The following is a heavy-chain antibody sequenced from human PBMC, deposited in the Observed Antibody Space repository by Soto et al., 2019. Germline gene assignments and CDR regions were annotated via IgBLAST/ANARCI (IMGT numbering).Heavy chain of an antibody. CDR2: ISSSSSYI. CDR3: ARERTVNWNDVSKLFDI. D-gene: IGHD1-1*01. J-gene: IGHJ3*02. V-gene: IGHV3-21*01. CDR1: GFTFSSYS. Sequence: GGSLRLSCAASGFTFSSYSMNWVRQAPGKGLEWVSSISSSSSYIYYADSVKGRFTISRDNAKNSLYLQMNSLRAEDTAVYYCARERTVNWNDVSKLFDIWGQGTMVTVSS.